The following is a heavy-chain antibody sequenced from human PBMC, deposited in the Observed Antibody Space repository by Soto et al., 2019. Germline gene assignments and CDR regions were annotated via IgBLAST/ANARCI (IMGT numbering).Heavy chain of an antibody. CDR1: GYTFIRYG. D-gene: IGHD3-16*01. J-gene: IGHJ6*02. CDR2: ISPYNDHT. Sequence: QVQLALYTGEVKKPGASVRVSCKATGYTFIRYGIAWVRQARGQGFEWMGWISPYNDHTVYAQKFQGRVTMTADTSTRTVYMNLRGLKSDDTAVYYCARGGYYDNSWGKLSHYGLDVWGQGTSVSVSS. CDR3: ARGGYYDNSWGKLSHYGLDV. V-gene: IGHV1-18*01.